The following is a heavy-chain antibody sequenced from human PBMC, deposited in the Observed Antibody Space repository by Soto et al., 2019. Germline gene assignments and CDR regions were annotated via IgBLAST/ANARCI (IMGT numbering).Heavy chain of an antibody. Sequence: PSETLSLTCAVSGGSISSSNWWSWVRQPPGKGLEWIGEIYHSGSTNYNPSLKSRVTISVDKSKNQFSLKLSSVTAADTAVYYCARGLFEYSSSSGDYWGQGTLVTVSS. CDR1: GGSISSSNW. CDR2: IYHSGST. D-gene: IGHD6-6*01. V-gene: IGHV4-4*02. CDR3: ARGLFEYSSSSGDY. J-gene: IGHJ4*02.